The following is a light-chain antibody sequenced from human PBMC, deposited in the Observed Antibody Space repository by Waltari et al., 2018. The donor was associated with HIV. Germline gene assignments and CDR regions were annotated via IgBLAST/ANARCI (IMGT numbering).Light chain of an antibody. CDR1: QSVSTN. Sequence: ELVVTQFPAALSVSQGESDSLSCIASQSVSTNLAWYHQVSGQAPRLLISDSSNRATGVPDRFSGSGSGTHFTLTISSLQSEDSGVYYCQSYSDWPRAFGLGTKVEV. CDR3: QSYSDWPRA. V-gene: IGKV3-15*01. CDR2: DSS. J-gene: IGKJ1*01.